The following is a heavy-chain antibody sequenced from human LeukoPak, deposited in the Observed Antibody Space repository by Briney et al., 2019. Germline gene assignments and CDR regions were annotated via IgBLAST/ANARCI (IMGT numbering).Heavy chain of an antibody. CDR1: GFSFSDYW. Sequence: GGSLILSCVVSGFSFSDYWMDWVRQAPGKGLEWVANIKPDGSEIYYVDSVKGRFTISRDNAKNSLYLQMNSLRAEDAAVYYCTRSLDYWGQGTLVTVSS. J-gene: IGHJ4*02. V-gene: IGHV3-7*02. CDR2: IKPDGSEI. CDR3: TRSLDY.